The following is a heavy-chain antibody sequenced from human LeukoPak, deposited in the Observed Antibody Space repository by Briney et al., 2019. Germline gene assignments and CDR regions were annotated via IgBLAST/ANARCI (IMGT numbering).Heavy chain of an antibody. CDR1: GYTFTSYG. J-gene: IGHJ6*02. D-gene: IGHD2-2*01. CDR3: ARESYCSSTSCYSDYYYYGMDV. Sequence: ASVTVSCKASGYTFTSYGISWVRQAPGQGLEWMGWISAYNGNTNYAQKLQGRVTMTTDASTSTAYMELRGLRSDDTAVYYCARESYCSSTSCYSDYYYYGMDVWGQGTTVTVSS. CDR2: ISAYNGNT. V-gene: IGHV1-18*01.